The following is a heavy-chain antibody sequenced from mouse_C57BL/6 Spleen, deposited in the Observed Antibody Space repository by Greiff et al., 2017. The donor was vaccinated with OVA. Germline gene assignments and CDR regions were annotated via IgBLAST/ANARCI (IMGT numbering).Heavy chain of an antibody. J-gene: IGHJ1*03. D-gene: IGHD1-1*01. V-gene: IGHV5-9*01. CDR1: GFTFSSYT. CDR3: ARDTTVSWYFDV. CDR2: ISGGGGNN. Sequence: EVMLVESGGGLVKPGGSLKLSCAASGFTFSSYTMSWVRQTPEKRLEWVATISGGGGNNYYPDSVKGRFTISRDNAKNTLYLQMSSLRSDDTALYYCARDTTVSWYFDVWGTGTTVTVSS.